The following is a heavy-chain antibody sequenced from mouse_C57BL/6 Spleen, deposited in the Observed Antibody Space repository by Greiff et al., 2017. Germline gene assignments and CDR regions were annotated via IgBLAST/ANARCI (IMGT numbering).Heavy chain of an antibody. J-gene: IGHJ4*01. CDR1: GYTFTSYW. CDR2: IHPNSGST. V-gene: IGHV1-64*01. Sequence: QVQLKQPGAELVKPGASVKLSCKASGYTFTSYWMHWVKQRPGQGLEWIGMIHPNSGSTNYNEKFKSKATLTVDKSSSTAYMQLSSLTSEDSAVYYCARWTAQATSMDAWGQGTSVTVSS. D-gene: IGHD3-2*02. CDR3: ARWTAQATSMDA.